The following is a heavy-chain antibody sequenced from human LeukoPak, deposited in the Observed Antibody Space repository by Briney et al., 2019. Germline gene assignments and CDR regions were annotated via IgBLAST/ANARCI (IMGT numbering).Heavy chain of an antibody. CDR3: NVGVPATMRDFDY. Sequence: PGGSLRLSCAASGFTFSSYAMSWVRQAPGKGLEWVSAISGSGGSTYYADSVKGRFTMSRDNAKNSLYLQMNSLRAEGTAVYYCNVGVPATMRDFDYWGQGALVTVSS. V-gene: IGHV3-23*01. CDR1: GFTFSSYA. D-gene: IGHD2-2*01. J-gene: IGHJ4*02. CDR2: ISGSGGST.